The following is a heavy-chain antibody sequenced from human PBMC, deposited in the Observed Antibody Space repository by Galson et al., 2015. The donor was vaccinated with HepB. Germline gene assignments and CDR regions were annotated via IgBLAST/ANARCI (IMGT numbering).Heavy chain of an antibody. CDR2: ISYDESNK. J-gene: IGHJ6*02. Sequence: SLRLSCAASGFTFSSYAMHWVRQAPGTGLEWVAVISYDESNKYYADSVKGRFTISRDNSKNTLYLQMNSLRAEDTAVYYCARVRDCGGDCYYGMDVWGQGTTVTVSS. V-gene: IGHV3-30-3*01. D-gene: IGHD2-21*01. CDR1: GFTFSSYA. CDR3: ARVRDCGGDCYYGMDV.